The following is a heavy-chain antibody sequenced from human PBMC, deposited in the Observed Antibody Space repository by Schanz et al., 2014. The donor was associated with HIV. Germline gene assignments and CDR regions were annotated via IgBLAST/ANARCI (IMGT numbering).Heavy chain of an antibody. D-gene: IGHD3-3*01. Sequence: QVQLVESGGGVVQPGRSLRLSCAASGFTFSSYGMHWVRQAPGRGLEWVAVISYDGSNKNYADSVKGRFTISRDNSKNTLYLQMNSLRAEDTAVYYCAKDQGYDFWSGYYNYYGMDVWGQGTTVIVSS. J-gene: IGHJ6*01. V-gene: IGHV3-30*18. CDR3: AKDQGYDFWSGYYNYYGMDV. CDR1: GFTFSSYG. CDR2: ISYDGSNK.